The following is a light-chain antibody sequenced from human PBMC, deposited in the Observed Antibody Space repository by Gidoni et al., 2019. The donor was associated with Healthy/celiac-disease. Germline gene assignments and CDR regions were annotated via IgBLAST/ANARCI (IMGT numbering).Light chain of an antibody. Sequence: DIQRTQPPSSLSASVGDRVTITCRASQSISSYLNWYQQKPGKAPKLLIYAASSLQSGVPSRFSGSGSGTDFTLTISSLQPEDFATYYCQQSYSTPYTFXXXTKLEIK. CDR3: QQSYSTPYT. J-gene: IGKJ2*01. CDR1: QSISSY. CDR2: AAS. V-gene: IGKV1-39*01.